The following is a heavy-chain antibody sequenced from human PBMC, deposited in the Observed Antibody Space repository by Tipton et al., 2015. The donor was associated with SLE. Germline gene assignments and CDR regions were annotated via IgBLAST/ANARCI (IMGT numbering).Heavy chain of an antibody. J-gene: IGHJ5*02. V-gene: IGHV4-39*07. CDR1: GGSISSSSYY. D-gene: IGHD6-6*01. Sequence: TLSLTCTVSGGSISSSSYYWGWIRQPPGKGLEWIGSIYYSGSTYYNPSLKSRVIISVDTSKNQFSLKLSSVTAADTAVYYCARQGSSSPGWFDPWGQGTLVTVSS. CDR2: IYYSGST. CDR3: ARQGSSSPGWFDP.